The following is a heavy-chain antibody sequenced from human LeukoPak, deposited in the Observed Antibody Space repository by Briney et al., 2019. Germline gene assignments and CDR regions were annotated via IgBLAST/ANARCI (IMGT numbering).Heavy chain of an antibody. J-gene: IGHJ3*02. V-gene: IGHV1-24*01. CDR1: GYTLTEIS. CDR3: ATGGVGSKYLRDAFDI. CDR2: FSPEDGET. Sequence: ASVKVSCRVSGYTLTEISLHWVRLPAGKGLEWMGGFSPEDGETISAQKFQGRLTMTEDTYIDTAYMELSSLTSEDTAVYYCATGGVGSKYLRDAFDIWGQGTMVTVSS. D-gene: IGHD3-10*01.